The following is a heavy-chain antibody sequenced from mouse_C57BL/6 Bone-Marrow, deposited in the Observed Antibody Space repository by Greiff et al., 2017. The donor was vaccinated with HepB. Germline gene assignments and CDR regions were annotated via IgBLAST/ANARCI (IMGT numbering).Heavy chain of an antibody. Sequence: DVKLVESGGGLVKPGGSLKLSCAASGFTFSSYAMSWVRQTPEKRLEWVATISDGGSYTYYPDNVKGRFTISRDNAKNNLYLQMSHLKSEDTAMYYCAREGGWYFDYWGQGTTLTVSS. J-gene: IGHJ2*01. D-gene: IGHD2-3*01. CDR1: GFTFSSYA. CDR3: AREGGWYFDY. V-gene: IGHV5-4*01. CDR2: ISDGGSYT.